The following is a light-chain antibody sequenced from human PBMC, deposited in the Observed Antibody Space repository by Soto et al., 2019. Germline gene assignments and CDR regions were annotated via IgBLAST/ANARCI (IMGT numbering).Light chain of an antibody. CDR1: QDITKY. V-gene: IGKV1-9*01. CDR2: SAS. Sequence: DIQLPQSPSFLSASIGDRVSLSCRASQDITKYLAWFHQKPGRAPKLLIYSASTLHVGVPARFSGGGSGTEFTLTINSLQAEDFATYYCQQVDRPPLTFGGGTKVEIK. J-gene: IGKJ4*01. CDR3: QQVDRPPLT.